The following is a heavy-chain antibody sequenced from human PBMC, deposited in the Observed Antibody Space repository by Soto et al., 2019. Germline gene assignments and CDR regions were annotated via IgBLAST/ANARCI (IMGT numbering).Heavy chain of an antibody. CDR1: GFTFGSYG. V-gene: IGHV3-30*18. J-gene: IGHJ4*02. CDR3: AKSIAVAGSNY. CDR2: ISYDGSNK. Sequence: PGGSLRLSCAASGFTFGSYGMHWVRQAPGKGLEWVAVISYDGSNKYYADSVKGRFTISRDNSKNTLYLQMNSLRAEDTAVYYCAKSIAVAGSNYWGQGTLVTVSS. D-gene: IGHD6-19*01.